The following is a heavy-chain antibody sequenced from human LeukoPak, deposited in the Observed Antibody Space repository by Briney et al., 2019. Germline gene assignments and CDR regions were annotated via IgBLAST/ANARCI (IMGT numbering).Heavy chain of an antibody. J-gene: IGHJ6*04. Sequence: GGSLRLSCAASGFAFSYYTINWVRQAPGKGLEWVSSISGSSSSISNADSVKGRFTISRDNAKNSLYLQMNSLRAEDTAVYYCAELGITMIGGVWGKGTTVTISS. V-gene: IGHV3-21*01. CDR3: AELGITMIGGV. D-gene: IGHD3-10*02. CDR1: GFAFSYYT. CDR2: ISGSSSSI.